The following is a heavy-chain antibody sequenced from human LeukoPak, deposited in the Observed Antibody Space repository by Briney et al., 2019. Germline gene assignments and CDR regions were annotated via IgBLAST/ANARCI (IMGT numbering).Heavy chain of an antibody. Sequence: VASVKVSCKTSGYTFTSYYIHWVRQAPGQGLEWMGGIIPIFGTANYAQKFQGRVTITADESTSTAYMELSSLRSEDTAVYYCAIHYYGSGSPLYYMDVWGKGTTVTISS. CDR3: AIHYYGSGSPLYYMDV. CDR1: GYTFTSYY. J-gene: IGHJ6*03. V-gene: IGHV1-69*13. D-gene: IGHD3-10*01. CDR2: IIPIFGTA.